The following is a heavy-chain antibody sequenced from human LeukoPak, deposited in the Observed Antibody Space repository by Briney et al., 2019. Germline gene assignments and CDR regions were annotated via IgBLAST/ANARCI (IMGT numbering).Heavy chain of an antibody. Sequence: GGSLRLSCAASGFTFSSYAMTWVRQAPGKGLEWVSRINTDGSSTNYADSVKGRFTISRDNAKNTLYLQMNSLRAEDTAVYYCARGGYYFDYWGQGTLVTVSS. CDR2: INTDGSST. V-gene: IGHV3-74*01. CDR3: ARGGYYFDY. CDR1: GFTFSSYA. J-gene: IGHJ4*02. D-gene: IGHD3-16*01.